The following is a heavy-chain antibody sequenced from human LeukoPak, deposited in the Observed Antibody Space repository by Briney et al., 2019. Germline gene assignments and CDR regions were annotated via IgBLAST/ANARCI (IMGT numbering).Heavy chain of an antibody. CDR3: ARDSVAGSGWYRATGALDY. CDR2: INPNSGGT. CDR1: GYTFTGYY. V-gene: IGHV1-2*02. Sequence: RASVKVSCKASGYTFTGYYMHWVRQAPGQGLEWMGWINPNSGGTNYALKFQGRVTMTRDTSISTAYMELSRLRSDDTAVYYCARDSVAGSGWYRATGALDYWGQGTLVTVSS. J-gene: IGHJ4*02. D-gene: IGHD6-19*01.